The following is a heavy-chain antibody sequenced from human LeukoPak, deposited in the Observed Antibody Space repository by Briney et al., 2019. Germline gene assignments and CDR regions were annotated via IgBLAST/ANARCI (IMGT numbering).Heavy chain of an antibody. V-gene: IGHV3-43*02. D-gene: IGHD2/OR15-2a*01. CDR2: INKDGDRT. CDR3: GTWAFYHSLDA. Sequence: PGGSLRLSCTASGFTFAAYAMHWVRQAPGKGLEWVCLINKDGDRTYYGDSVKGRFTISRDNSKNSLYLQMNSLRSEDIGLYYCGTWAFYHSLDAWGQGTMVTVSS. CDR1: GFTFAAYA. J-gene: IGHJ6*02.